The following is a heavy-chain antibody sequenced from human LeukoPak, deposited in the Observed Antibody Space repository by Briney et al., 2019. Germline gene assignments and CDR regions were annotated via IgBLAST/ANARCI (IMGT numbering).Heavy chain of an antibody. CDR1: GFTFSSYA. V-gene: IGHV3-23*01. J-gene: IGHJ4*02. CDR3: AKNHLRWLAAFDY. D-gene: IGHD6-19*01. CDR2: ISGSGGST. Sequence: GGSLRLSCAASGFTFSSYAMSWVRQAPGKGREWVSAISGSGGSTYYADSVKGRFTISRDNSKNTLYLQMNSLRAEDTAVYYCAKNHLRWLAAFDYWGQGTLVTVSS.